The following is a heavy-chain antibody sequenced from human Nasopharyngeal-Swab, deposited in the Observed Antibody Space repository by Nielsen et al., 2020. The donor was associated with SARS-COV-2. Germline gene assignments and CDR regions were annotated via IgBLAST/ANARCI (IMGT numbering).Heavy chain of an antibody. J-gene: IGHJ4*02. CDR3: ARPIGSIGYDQLAPLS. Sequence: ASVKVSCKTSGYTFTDYYMHWVRQAPGQGLEWMGWISAYNGNTNYAWKFQGRLTMTTDTSTSTAYMELRSLTSDDTAVYYCARPIGSIGYDQLAPLSWGQGTLVTVSS. CDR1: GYTFTDYY. CDR2: ISAYNGNT. V-gene: IGHV1-18*04. D-gene: IGHD5-12*01.